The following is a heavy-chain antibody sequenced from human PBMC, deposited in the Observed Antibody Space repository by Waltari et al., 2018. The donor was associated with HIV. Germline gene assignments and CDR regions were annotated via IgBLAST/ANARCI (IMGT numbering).Heavy chain of an antibody. Sequence: EVQLMESGGGLIQPGGSLRLSCAASGFTVRSNYLSWVRQAPGKGRGGVEGIYSGGSTYYAESVKVRFTISRDNSKNTLYLQMNSRRAEDTAVYYCARGFLWFGEGYFDSWGQGTLVTVSS. D-gene: IGHD3-10*01. J-gene: IGHJ4*02. CDR2: IYSGGST. V-gene: IGHV3-53*01. CDR1: GFTVRSNY. CDR3: ARGFLWFGEGYFDS.